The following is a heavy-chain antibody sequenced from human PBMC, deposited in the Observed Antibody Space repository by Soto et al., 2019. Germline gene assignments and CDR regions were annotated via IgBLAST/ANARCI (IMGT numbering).Heavy chain of an antibody. V-gene: IGHV1-69*13. CDR3: ARDQRGYSYGWGWYYYYGMDV. Sequence: SVKVSCKASGGTFSSYAISWVRQAPGQGLEWMGGIIPIFGTANYAQKFQGRVTITADESTSTAYMELSSLRSEDTAVYYCARDQRGYSYGWGWYYYYGMDVWGQGTTVTVSS. CDR2: IIPIFGTA. CDR1: GGTFSSYA. J-gene: IGHJ6*02. D-gene: IGHD5-18*01.